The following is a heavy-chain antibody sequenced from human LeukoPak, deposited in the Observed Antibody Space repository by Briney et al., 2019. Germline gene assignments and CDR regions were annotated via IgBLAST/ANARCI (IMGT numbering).Heavy chain of an antibody. Sequence: GSLRLSRAASGFTLTSYPMNWGCPAPGKGLEWVSSISTSSNTIYYVDSVKGRFTISRDNPKNSLYLQMNSLRAEDTAVYYCARGPWTSGLFDSWGQGTLVTVSS. V-gene: IGHV3-21*01. CDR3: ARGPWTSGLFDS. D-gene: IGHD6-19*01. CDR1: GFTLTSYP. CDR2: ISTSSNTI. J-gene: IGHJ5*01.